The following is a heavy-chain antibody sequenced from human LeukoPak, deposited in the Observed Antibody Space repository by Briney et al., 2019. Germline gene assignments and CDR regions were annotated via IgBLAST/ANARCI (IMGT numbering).Heavy chain of an antibody. D-gene: IGHD2-15*01. CDR3: VSAKKEGFDY. CDR1: GGSISGYY. J-gene: IGHJ4*02. V-gene: IGHV4-59*01. CDR2: IYYSGST. Sequence: SETLSLTCTVSGGSISGYYWSWIRQPPGEGLEWIGYIYYSGSTTHNPSLNSRVTISVDTSKNQFSLKLSSVTAADTAVYYCVSAKKEGFDYWGQGTLVTVSS.